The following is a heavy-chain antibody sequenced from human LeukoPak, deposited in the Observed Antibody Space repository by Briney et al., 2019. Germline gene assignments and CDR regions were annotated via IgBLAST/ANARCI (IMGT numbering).Heavy chain of an antibody. CDR2: IYYSGST. Sequence: SETLSLTCTVSGGSISSYYWSWIRQPPGKGLEWIGYIYYSGSTNYNPSLKSRVIISVDTSKNQFSLKLSSVTAADTAVYYCARENYGDYDTLWFDPWGQGTLVTVSS. CDR3: ARENYGDYDTLWFDP. D-gene: IGHD4-17*01. V-gene: IGHV4-59*01. J-gene: IGHJ5*02. CDR1: GGSISSYY.